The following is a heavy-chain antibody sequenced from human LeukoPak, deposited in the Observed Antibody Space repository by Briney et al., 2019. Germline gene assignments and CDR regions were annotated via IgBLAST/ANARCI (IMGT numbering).Heavy chain of an antibody. D-gene: IGHD4-17*01. V-gene: IGHV3-30*04. J-gene: IGHJ3*02. CDR1: GFTFSSYA. CDR2: ISYDGSNK. CDR3: AKTTVTTSRGAFDI. Sequence: PGRSLRLSCAASGFTFSSYAMHWVRQAPGKGLEWVAVISYDGSNKYYADSVKGRFTISRDNSKNTLYLQMNSLRAEDTAVYYCAKTTVTTSRGAFDIWGQGTMVTVSS.